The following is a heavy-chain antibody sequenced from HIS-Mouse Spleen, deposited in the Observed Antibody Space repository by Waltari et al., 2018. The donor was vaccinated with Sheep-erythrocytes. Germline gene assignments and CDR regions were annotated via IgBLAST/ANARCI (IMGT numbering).Heavy chain of an antibody. J-gene: IGHJ4*02. D-gene: IGHD1-26*01. CDR2: ISSSSSYI. V-gene: IGHV3-21*01. CDR3: ARVASGATFDY. Sequence: WARQAPGKGLEWVSSISSSSSYIYYADSVKGRFTISRDNAKNSLYLQMNSLRAEDTAVYYCARVASGATFDYWGQGTLVTVSS.